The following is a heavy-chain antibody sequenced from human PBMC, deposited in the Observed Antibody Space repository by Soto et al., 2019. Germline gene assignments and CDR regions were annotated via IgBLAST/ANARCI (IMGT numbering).Heavy chain of an antibody. V-gene: IGHV4-30-4*01. CDR2: IYYSGST. D-gene: IGHD2-2*01. CDR3: ARDPLAEEYQLLGGGLDV. J-gene: IGHJ6*02. Sequence: SETLSLTCTVSGGSISSGDYYWSWIRQPPGKGLEWIGYIYYSGSTYYNPSLKSRVTISVDTSKNQFSLKLSSVTAADTAVYFCARDPLAEEYQLLGGGLDVWGQGTTVTVSS. CDR1: GGSISSGDYY.